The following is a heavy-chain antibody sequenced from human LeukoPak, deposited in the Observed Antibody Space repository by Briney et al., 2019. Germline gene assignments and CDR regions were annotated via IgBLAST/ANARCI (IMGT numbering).Heavy chain of an antibody. V-gene: IGHV3-30*18. CDR1: GFTFSSYG. CDR3: AKDQREAYGSGWSRDFDY. Sequence: GGSLRLSCAASGFTFSSYGMHWVRQVPGKGLEWVTVISHDAKSTYHVDSVKGRFTISRDNSKNTLYLQMNSLRAEDTAVYYCAKDQREAYGSGWSRDFDYWGQGTLVTVSS. CDR2: ISHDAKST. J-gene: IGHJ4*02. D-gene: IGHD6-19*01.